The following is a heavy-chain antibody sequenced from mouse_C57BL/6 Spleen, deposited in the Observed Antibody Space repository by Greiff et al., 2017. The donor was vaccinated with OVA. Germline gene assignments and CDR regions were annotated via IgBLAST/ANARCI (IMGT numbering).Heavy chain of an antibody. D-gene: IGHD2-3*01. J-gene: IGHJ3*01. Sequence: DVMLVESGEGLVKPGGSLKLSCAASGFTFSSYAMSWVRQTPEKRLEWVAYISSGGDYIYYADTVKGRFTITRDNARNTLYLQMSSLKSEDTAMYYCTRGSYDPGDWFAYWGQGTLVTVSA. CDR3: TRGSYDPGDWFAY. CDR1: GFTFSSYA. V-gene: IGHV5-9-1*02. CDR2: ISSGGDYI.